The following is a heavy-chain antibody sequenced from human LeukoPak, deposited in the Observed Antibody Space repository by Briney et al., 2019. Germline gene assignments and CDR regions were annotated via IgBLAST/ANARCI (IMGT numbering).Heavy chain of an antibody. CDR2: VHLDGRT. CDR3: AREGGFYRPLDY. J-gene: IGHJ4*02. V-gene: IGHV4-4*02. Sequence: PSGTLSLTCAVSGGSVSSTNWWTWFRQPPGKGLEWIGEVHLDGRTNYNPSLTGRPTMSVDLYESHISLKLTSVTAADTAVYYCAREGGFYRPLDYSGQGTLVTVSS. D-gene: IGHD3-3*01. CDR1: GGSVSSTNW.